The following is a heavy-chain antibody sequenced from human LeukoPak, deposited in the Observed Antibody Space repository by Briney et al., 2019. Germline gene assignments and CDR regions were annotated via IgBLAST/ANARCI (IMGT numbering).Heavy chain of an antibody. J-gene: IGHJ6*03. CDR2: MNPNSGNT. CDR1: GYTFTSYD. Sequence: ASVKLSCKASGYTFTSYDTNWVRQATGQGLEWMGWMNPNSGNTGYAQKFQGRVTMTRNTSISTAYMELSSLRSEDTAVYYCARVLMVDFWSGYYRSYYMDVWGKGTTVTVSS. CDR3: ARVLMVDFWSGYYRSYYMDV. V-gene: IGHV1-8*01. D-gene: IGHD3-3*01.